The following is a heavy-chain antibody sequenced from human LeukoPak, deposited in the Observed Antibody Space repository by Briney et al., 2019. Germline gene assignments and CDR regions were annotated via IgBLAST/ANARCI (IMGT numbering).Heavy chain of an antibody. V-gene: IGHV4-31*03. CDR2: IYYSGNT. CDR1: GGSISSGGYY. J-gene: IGHJ2*01. D-gene: IGHD2-21*02. CDR3: ARVSLDCYPCSYWYFDL. Sequence: SQTLSLTCTVSGGSISSGGYYWSWIRQQPGKGLEWIAYIYYSGNTFYNPPLKSRVTISVDTSKNRFSLKLSSVTAADTAVYYCARVSLDCYPCSYWYFDLWGRGTLVTVSS.